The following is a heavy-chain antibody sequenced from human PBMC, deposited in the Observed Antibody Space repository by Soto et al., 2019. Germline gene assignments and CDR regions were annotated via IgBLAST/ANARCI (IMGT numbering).Heavy chain of an antibody. V-gene: IGHV3-30*18. CDR2: ISYDGSNK. Sequence: VGSLRLSCAASGFTFSSYGMHWVRQAPGKGPEWVAVISYDGSNKYYGDSVKGRFTISRDTSKNTLYLQMSSLRAEDTAVYYCAKGQKWELPLDYWGQGTLVT. D-gene: IGHD1-26*01. CDR3: AKGQKWELPLDY. CDR1: GFTFSSYG. J-gene: IGHJ4*02.